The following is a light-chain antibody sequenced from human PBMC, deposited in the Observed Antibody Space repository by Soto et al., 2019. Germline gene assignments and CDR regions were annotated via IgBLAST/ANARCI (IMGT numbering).Light chain of an antibody. CDR3: CSYAGRYTYV. V-gene: IGLV2-11*01. CDR1: SSDVGGYNY. J-gene: IGLJ1*01. Sequence: QSVLTQPRSVSGSPGQSVTISCTGASSDVGGYNYVSWYQQHPGKAPKLMIYDVSKRPSGVPDRFSGSKSGNTASLTISGLQTEDEADYYCCSYAGRYTYVFGTGTHLTVL. CDR2: DVS.